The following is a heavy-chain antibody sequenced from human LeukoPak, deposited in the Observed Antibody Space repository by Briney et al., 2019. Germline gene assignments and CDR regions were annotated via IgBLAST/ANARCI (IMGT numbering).Heavy chain of an antibody. D-gene: IGHD3-3*01. V-gene: IGHV3-33*06. J-gene: IGHJ4*02. Sequence: GGSLRLSCAASGFTFSSYGMHWVRQAPGKGLEWVAVIWYDGSNKYYADSVKGRFTISRDNSKNTLYLQMNSLRAEDTAVYYCAKVPRDFWSGYYFDYWGQGTLVTVSS. CDR1: GFTFSSYG. CDR3: AKVPRDFWSGYYFDY. CDR2: IWYDGSNK.